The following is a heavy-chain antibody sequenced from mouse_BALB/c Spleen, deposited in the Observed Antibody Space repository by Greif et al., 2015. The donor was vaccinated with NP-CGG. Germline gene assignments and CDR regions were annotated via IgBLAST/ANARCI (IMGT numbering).Heavy chain of an antibody. CDR1: GYTFTSYW. J-gene: IGHJ2*01. D-gene: IGHD1-1*01. V-gene: IGHV1-69*02. CDR2: IDPSDSET. Sequence: VQLQQSGAELVKPGAPVKLSCKASGYTFTSYWMNWVKQRPGRGLERIGRIDPSDSETHYNQKFKDKATLTVDKSSSXAYIQLSSLTSEDSAVYYCARGYYGSSDYFDYWGQGTTLTVSS. CDR3: ARGYYGSSDYFDY.